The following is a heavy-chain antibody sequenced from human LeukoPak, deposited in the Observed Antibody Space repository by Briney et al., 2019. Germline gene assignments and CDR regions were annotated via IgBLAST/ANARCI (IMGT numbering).Heavy chain of an antibody. CDR3: ARDLRYFDWPLDAFDI. CDR1: GFTLFSYW. V-gene: IGHV3-7*01. CDR2: IKQDGSEK. Sequence: GSLRLPWSASGFTLFSYWVRWVRQAPGKGLEVVANIKQDGSEKYYVDSVKGRFTISRDNAKNSLYLQMNSLRAEDTAVYYCARDLRYFDWPLDAFDIWGQGTMVTVSS. J-gene: IGHJ3*02. D-gene: IGHD3-9*01.